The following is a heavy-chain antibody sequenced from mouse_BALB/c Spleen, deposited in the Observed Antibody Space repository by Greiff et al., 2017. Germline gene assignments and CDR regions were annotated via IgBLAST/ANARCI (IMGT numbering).Heavy chain of an antibody. CDR1: GFNIKDYY. CDR2: IDPENGNT. J-gene: IGHJ4*01. CDR3: DRGVYAMDY. Sequence: EVQLQESGAELVRPGALVKLSCKASGFNIKDYYMHWVKQRPEQGLEWIGWIDPENGNTIYDPKFQGKASITADTSSNTAYLQLSSLTSEDTAVYYGDRGVYAMDYWGQGTSVTVSS. V-gene: IGHV14-1*02.